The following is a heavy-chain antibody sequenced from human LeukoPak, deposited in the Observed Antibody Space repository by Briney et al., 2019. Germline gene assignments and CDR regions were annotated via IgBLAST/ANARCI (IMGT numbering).Heavy chain of an antibody. Sequence: SETLSLTCTVSGGSISSYYWSWIRQPAGKGLEWIGRIYTSGSTNYNPSLKSRVTMSVDTSKNQFSLKLSSVTAADTAVYYCAREYYYGSGSYPLFDYWGQGTLVTVSS. D-gene: IGHD3-10*01. J-gene: IGHJ4*02. CDR2: IYTSGST. CDR1: GGSISSYY. V-gene: IGHV4-4*07. CDR3: AREYYYGSGSYPLFDY.